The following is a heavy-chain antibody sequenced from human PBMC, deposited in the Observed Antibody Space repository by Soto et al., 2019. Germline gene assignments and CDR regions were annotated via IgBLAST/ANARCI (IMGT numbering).Heavy chain of an antibody. CDR1: GYSFTSYW. CDR2: IYPGDSDT. CDR3: ARRTLGAVADHMFDY. J-gene: IGHJ4*02. Sequence: PGESLKISCKGSGYSFTSYWIGWVRQMPGKGLECMGIIYPGDSDTRYSPSFQGQVTISADKSISTAYLQWSSLKASDTAMYYCARRTLGAVADHMFDYWGQGTLVTVSS. V-gene: IGHV5-51*01. D-gene: IGHD6-19*01.